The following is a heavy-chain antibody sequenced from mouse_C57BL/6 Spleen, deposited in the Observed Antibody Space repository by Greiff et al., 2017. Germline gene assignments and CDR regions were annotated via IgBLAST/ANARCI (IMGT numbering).Heavy chain of an antibody. V-gene: IGHV1-80*01. D-gene: IGHD2-3*01. Sequence: VQLQESGAELVKPGASVKISCKASGYAFSSYWMNWVKQRPGKGLEWIGQIYPGDGDTNYNGKFKGKATLTADKSSSTAYMQLSSLTSEDSAVYFCARGDGYYDLDYWGQGTTLTVSS. CDR1: GYAFSSYW. CDR2: IYPGDGDT. CDR3: ARGDGYYDLDY. J-gene: IGHJ2*01.